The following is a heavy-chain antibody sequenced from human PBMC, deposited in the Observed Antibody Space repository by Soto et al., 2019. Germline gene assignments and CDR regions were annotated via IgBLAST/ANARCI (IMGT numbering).Heavy chain of an antibody. CDR1: GGSISSYY. V-gene: IGHV4-59*05. D-gene: IGHD1-1*01. CDR3: ARLEGLATISYYFDF. J-gene: IGHJ4*02. CDR2: IYFRGST. Sequence: SETLSLTCTVSGGSISSYYWSWIRQPPGKGLEWIGSIYFRGSTYYNPSLQTRVTISVDKSKSQFSLKLNSVTAADSAVYFCARLEGLATISYYFDFWGQGALVTVSS.